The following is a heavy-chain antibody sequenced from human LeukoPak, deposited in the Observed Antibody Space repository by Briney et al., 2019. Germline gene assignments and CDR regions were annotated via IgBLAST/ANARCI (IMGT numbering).Heavy chain of an antibody. Sequence: PSETLSLTCAVSGGSISISNSNWWSWARQPPGKGLEWIGEISHSGSTNYNPSLKSRVTISVDKSKNQFSLKLSSVTAADTAVYYCARDLHGGNSFTSDWYFDLWGRGTLVTVSS. CDR3: ARDLHGGNSFTSDWYFDL. CDR1: GGSISISNSNW. CDR2: ISHSGST. V-gene: IGHV4-4*02. J-gene: IGHJ2*01. D-gene: IGHD4-23*01.